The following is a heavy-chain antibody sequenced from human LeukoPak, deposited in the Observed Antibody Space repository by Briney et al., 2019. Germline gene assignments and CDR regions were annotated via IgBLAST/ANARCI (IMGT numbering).Heavy chain of an antibody. CDR2: IWSGGTDK. V-gene: IGHV3-30*02. CDR3: GKRLTSWELEY. D-gene: IGHD1-26*01. CDR1: GFTLSNNG. Sequence: GGSLRLSCAASGFTLSNNGMHWVRQAPGKGLEWVAVIWSGGTDKYYADSVKGRFTVSRDNSKNTLYLQMNSLRAEDTAVYYCGKRLTSWELEYWDQGTLVTVSS. J-gene: IGHJ4*02.